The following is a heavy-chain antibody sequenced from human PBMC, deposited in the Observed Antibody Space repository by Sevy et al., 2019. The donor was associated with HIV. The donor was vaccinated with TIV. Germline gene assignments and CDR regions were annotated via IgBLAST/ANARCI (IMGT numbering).Heavy chain of an antibody. CDR2: ISGSGGST. J-gene: IGHJ4*01. CDR3: AKSTRTAWYYFDY. Sequence: GGSLRLSCVASGFTFSSYAMSWVRQAPGKGLEWVSAISGSGGSTYYADSVKGRFTISRDNSKNTLYLQMNSLRAEDTSVYYCAKSTRTAWYYFDYWGHGTLVTVSS. V-gene: IGHV3-23*01. D-gene: IGHD2-2*01. CDR1: GFTFSSYA.